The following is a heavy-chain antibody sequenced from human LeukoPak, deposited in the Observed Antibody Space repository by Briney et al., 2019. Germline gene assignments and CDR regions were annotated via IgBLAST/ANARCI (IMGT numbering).Heavy chain of an antibody. Sequence: GASVKVSCKVSGYTLTELSMHWVRQAPGKGLEWMGGFDPEDGETIYAQKFQGRVTMTEDTSTDTAYMELSSLRSEDTAVYYCATVVSITIFGVVDYWGQGTLVTVSS. CDR3: ATVVSITIFGVVDY. CDR2: FDPEDGET. V-gene: IGHV1-24*01. D-gene: IGHD3-3*01. CDR1: GYTLTELS. J-gene: IGHJ4*02.